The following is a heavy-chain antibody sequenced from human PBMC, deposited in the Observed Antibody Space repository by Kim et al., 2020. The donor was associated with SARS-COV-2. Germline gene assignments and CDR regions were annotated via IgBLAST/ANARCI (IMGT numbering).Heavy chain of an antibody. Sequence: SETLSLTCTVSGGSISSYYWSWIRQPPGKGLEWIGYIYYSGSTNYNPSLKSRVTISVDTSKNQFSLKLSSVTAADTAVYYCARVLKYQLPPRFWFDPWGQGTLVTVSS. CDR1: GGSISSYY. D-gene: IGHD2-2*01. J-gene: IGHJ5*02. V-gene: IGHV4-59*01. CDR3: ARVLKYQLPPRFWFDP. CDR2: IYYSGST.